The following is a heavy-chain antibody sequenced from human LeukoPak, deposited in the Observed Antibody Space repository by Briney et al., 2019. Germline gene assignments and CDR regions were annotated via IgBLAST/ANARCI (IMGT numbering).Heavy chain of an antibody. Sequence: GRSLRLSCAASGFTFRGYGMHWVRQAPGKGLEWVAVISYDGSNKYYAASVKGRFTISRDNSKNTLYLQMNSLRAEDTAVYYCARDEGYSYGSATYHYGLDVWGQGTTVTVSS. CDR2: ISYDGSNK. CDR1: GFTFRGYG. V-gene: IGHV3-30*03. J-gene: IGHJ6*02. CDR3: ARDEGYSYGSATYHYGLDV. D-gene: IGHD5-18*01.